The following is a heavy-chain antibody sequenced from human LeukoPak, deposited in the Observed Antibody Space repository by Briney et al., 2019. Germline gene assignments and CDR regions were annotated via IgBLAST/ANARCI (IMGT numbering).Heavy chain of an antibody. CDR3: AADPQYYYDSSGYYDY. CDR1: GFTFTSSA. J-gene: IGHJ4*03. CDR2: IVVGSGNT. D-gene: IGHD3-22*01. Sequence: ASVKVSCKASGFTFTSSAVQWVRQARGQRLEWIGWIVVGSGNTNYAQKFQERVTITRDMSTSTAYMELSSLRSEDTAVYYCAADPQYYYDSSGYYDYWGQGTPVTVSS. V-gene: IGHV1-58*01.